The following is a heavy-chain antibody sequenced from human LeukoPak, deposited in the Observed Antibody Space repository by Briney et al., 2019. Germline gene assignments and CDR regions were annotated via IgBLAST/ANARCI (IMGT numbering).Heavy chain of an antibody. V-gene: IGHV1-69*01. Sequence: SVNVSRQASGGTFSSYAIRWVRQAPGQGLEWMGGIIPIFGTANYAQKFQGRVTITADESTSTAYMELSSLRSEDTAVYYCARGVYDILTGSYDGTDVWGQGTTVTVSS. J-gene: IGHJ6*02. CDR2: IIPIFGTA. CDR3: ARGVYDILTGSYDGTDV. CDR1: GGTFSSYA. D-gene: IGHD3-9*01.